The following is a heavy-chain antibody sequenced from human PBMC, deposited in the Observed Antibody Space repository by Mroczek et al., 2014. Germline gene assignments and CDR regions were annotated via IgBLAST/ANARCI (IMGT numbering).Heavy chain of an antibody. Sequence: VQLVESGPGLVKPSETLSLTCTVSGGSIRTYYWSWIRQSPGKGLEWIGNIYDSGSTNYNPSLKSRVTISIDTSKNQFSLKLSSVTAADTAVYYCARARRRYYDSSGYYDLDYFDYWGQGTLVTVSS. V-gene: IGHV4-59*01. CDR1: GGSIRTYY. J-gene: IGHJ4*02. D-gene: IGHD3-22*01. CDR2: IYDSGST. CDR3: ARARRRYYDSSGYYDLDYFDY.